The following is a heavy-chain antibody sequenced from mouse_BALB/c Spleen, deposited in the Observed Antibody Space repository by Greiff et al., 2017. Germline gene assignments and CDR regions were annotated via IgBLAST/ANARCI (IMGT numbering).Heavy chain of an antibody. D-gene: IGHD2-14*01. CDR1: GFNIKDYY. CDR3: NARVNKVRLYFDV. Sequence: VQLKESGAELVRSGASVKLSCTASGFNIKDYYMHWVKQRPEQGLEWIGWIDPENGDTEYAPKFQGKATMTADTSSNTAYLQLSSLTSEDTAVYYCNARVNKVRLYFDVWGAGTTVTVSS. CDR2: IDPENGDT. V-gene: IGHV14-4*02. J-gene: IGHJ1*01.